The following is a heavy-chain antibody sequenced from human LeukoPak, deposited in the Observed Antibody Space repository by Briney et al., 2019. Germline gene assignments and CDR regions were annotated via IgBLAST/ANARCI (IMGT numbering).Heavy chain of an antibody. CDR1: GGCISSTSYY. Sequence: SETLSLTCTVSGGCISSTSYYWGWIRQPPGKGLEWIGSIYYSGSTYYNPSLKSRVTISVDTSKNQFSLKLSSVTAADTAVYYCARPPPGRDAFDIWGQGTMVTVSS. CDR3: ARPPPGRDAFDI. J-gene: IGHJ3*02. V-gene: IGHV4-39*01. CDR2: IYYSGST.